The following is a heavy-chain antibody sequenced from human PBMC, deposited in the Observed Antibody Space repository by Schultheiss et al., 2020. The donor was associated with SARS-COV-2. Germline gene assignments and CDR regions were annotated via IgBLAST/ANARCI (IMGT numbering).Heavy chain of an antibody. CDR2: ISNNGGST. D-gene: IGHD1-14*01. V-gene: IGHV3-64*04. J-gene: IGHJ6*02. CDR1: GITFSFSSYS. Sequence: GGSLRLSCSASGITFSFSSYSMYWVRQAPGKGLDCVSAISNNGGSTYYADSVKGRFTISRDNSKNTLYLQMNSLRAEDTAMYYCARGPGFLMDAWGQGTTVTVSS. CDR3: ARGPGFLMDA.